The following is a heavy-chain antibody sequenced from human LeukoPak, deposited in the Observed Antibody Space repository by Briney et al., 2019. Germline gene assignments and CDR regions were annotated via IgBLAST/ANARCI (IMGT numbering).Heavy chain of an antibody. Sequence: PGGSLRLSCAASGFTFSSYAMHRVRQAPGKGLEWVAVISYDGSNKYYADSVKGRFTISRDDSKNTLYLQMNSLRAEDTAVYYCARDAPERSSSSSGPFDYWGQGTLVTVSS. V-gene: IGHV3-30*04. CDR2: ISYDGSNK. CDR1: GFTFSSYA. D-gene: IGHD6-6*01. CDR3: ARDAPERSSSSSGPFDY. J-gene: IGHJ4*02.